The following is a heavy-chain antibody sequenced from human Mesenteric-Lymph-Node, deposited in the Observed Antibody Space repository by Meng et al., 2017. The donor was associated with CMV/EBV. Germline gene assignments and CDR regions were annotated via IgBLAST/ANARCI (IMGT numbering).Heavy chain of an antibody. J-gene: IGHJ4*02. CDR3: ARGDFSYFDY. D-gene: IGHD3-3*01. Sequence: CASSGFTVSGSGISWVRQASGKGLEWVGRIKGKANNYATSYAASMKGRFTISRDDSKNSAYLQMNSLKTEDTAVYYCARGDFSYFDYWGQGTLVTVSS. CDR1: GFTVSGSG. V-gene: IGHV3-73*01. CDR2: IKGKANNYAT.